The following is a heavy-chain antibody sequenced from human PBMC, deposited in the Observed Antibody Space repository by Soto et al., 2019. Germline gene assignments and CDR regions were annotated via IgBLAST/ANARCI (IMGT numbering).Heavy chain of an antibody. CDR2: VNPSGGST. Sequence: ASVKVSCKASGYLFTAYSMHWARQAPGQGLEWIGVVNPSGGSTNYAQNFQGRVTMTRDTSTSTVYMELSSLRSEDTAVYYCAREENCSDGTRYSEYFQRWGQGTLVTVSS. J-gene: IGHJ1*01. D-gene: IGHD2-15*01. CDR3: AREENCSDGTRYSEYFQR. V-gene: IGHV1-46*01. CDR1: GYLFTAYS.